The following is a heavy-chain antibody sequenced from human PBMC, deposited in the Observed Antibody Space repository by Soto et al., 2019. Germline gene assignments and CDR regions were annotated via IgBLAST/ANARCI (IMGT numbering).Heavy chain of an antibody. D-gene: IGHD1-26*01. CDR1: GYRFTSYW. CDR2: IDPSDSYT. J-gene: IGHJ6*02. V-gene: IGHV5-10-1*01. Sequence: WDSLNLSCNGSGYRFTSYWISLVRQMPGTGLEWMGRIDPSDSYTNYSPSFQGHVTISADKSISTAYLQWSSLKASDTAMYYCASVAFTWEYYSYFGMYVWGQGTTVTVSS. CDR3: ASVAFTWEYYSYFGMYV.